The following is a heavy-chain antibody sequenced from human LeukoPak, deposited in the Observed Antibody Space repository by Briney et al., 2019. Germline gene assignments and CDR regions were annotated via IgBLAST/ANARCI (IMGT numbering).Heavy chain of an antibody. CDR2: IKQDGSDK. D-gene: IGHD1-26*01. Sequence: GGSLRLSCAASGFTFSSYWMSWVRQAPGKGLEWVANIKQDGSDKYYADSVKGRFTISRDNAKNSLYLQMNSLRAEDTAVYYCAREELLGAYYYYGMDVWGQGTTVTVSS. V-gene: IGHV3-7*01. CDR1: GFTFSSYW. CDR3: AREELLGAYYYYGMDV. J-gene: IGHJ6*02.